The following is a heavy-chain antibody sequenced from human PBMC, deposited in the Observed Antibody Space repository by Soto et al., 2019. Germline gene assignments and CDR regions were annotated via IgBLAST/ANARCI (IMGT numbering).Heavy chain of an antibody. CDR2: IYYSGST. CDR1: GGSISGSSYY. CDR3: ASIRIAALRIDY. J-gene: IGHJ4*02. Sequence: KTSETLSLTCTVSGGSISGSSYYWGWIRQPPGKGLEWIGSIYYSGSTYYNPSLKSRVTISVDTSKNQFSLKLSSVTAADTAVYYCASIRIAALRIDYWGQGTLVTVSS. V-gene: IGHV4-39*01. D-gene: IGHD6-6*01.